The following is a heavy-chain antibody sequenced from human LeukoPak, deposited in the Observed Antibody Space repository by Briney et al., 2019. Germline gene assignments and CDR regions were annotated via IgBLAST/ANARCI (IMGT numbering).Heavy chain of an antibody. Sequence: PGGSLRLSCAASGFTFSSYSMNWVRQAPGKGLEWVSSITSSSSYVYYADSVKGRFTMSRDNAKNSLYLQMNSLRAEDTAVYYCARDFGGYNNDYWGQGTLVTVSS. CDR2: ITSSSSYV. CDR1: GFTFSSYS. V-gene: IGHV3-21*01. D-gene: IGHD5-24*01. CDR3: ARDFGGYNNDY. J-gene: IGHJ4*02.